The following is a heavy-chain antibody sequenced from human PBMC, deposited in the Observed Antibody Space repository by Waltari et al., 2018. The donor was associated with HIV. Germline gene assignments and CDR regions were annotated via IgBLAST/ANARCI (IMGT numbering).Heavy chain of an antibody. CDR3: ARWASWKRYYSDSSGYYYLDY. V-gene: IGHV4-34*01. D-gene: IGHD3-22*01. Sequence: QVQLQQWGAGLLKPSETLSLACAVYGGSVCDYYWRWVRQPPGKGLEWIGEINHSGGTNYNPSLKSRVTISVDTSKNQFSLKLSSVTAADTAVYYCARWASWKRYYSDSSGYYYLDYWGQGTLVTVSS. J-gene: IGHJ4*02. CDR2: INHSGGT. CDR1: GGSVCDYY.